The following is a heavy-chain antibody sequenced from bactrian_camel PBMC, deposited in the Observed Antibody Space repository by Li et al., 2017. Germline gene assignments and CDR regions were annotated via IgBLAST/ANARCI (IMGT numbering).Heavy chain of an antibody. V-gene: IGHV3S1*01. D-gene: IGHD3*01. J-gene: IGHJ6*01. CDR3: AAEPRGSAS. Sequence: HVQLVESGGGSVQAGGSLRLSCEASGYAYNSDCMGWFRQAPGKGLEWVSSISSGGGSTYYADSVKGRFTISRDNAKNTLYLQMNSLKPEDTAVYHCAAEPRGSASWGQGTQVTVS. CDR1: GYAYNSDC. CDR2: ISSGGGST.